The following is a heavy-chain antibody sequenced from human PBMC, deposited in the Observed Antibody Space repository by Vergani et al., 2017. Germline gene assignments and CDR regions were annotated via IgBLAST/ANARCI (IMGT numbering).Heavy chain of an antibody. CDR1: GGSISSSSYY. CDR2: INHSGST. V-gene: IGHV4-39*07. CDR3: ARVLRWGSYYGTLGYNWFDP. Sequence: QLQLQESGPGLVKPSETLSLTCTVSGGSISSSSYYWGWIRQPPGKGLEWIGEINHSGSTNYNPSLKSRVTISVDTSKNQFSLKLSSVTAADTAVYYCARVLRWGSYYGTLGYNWFDPWGQGTLVTVSS. J-gene: IGHJ5*02. D-gene: IGHD3-10*01.